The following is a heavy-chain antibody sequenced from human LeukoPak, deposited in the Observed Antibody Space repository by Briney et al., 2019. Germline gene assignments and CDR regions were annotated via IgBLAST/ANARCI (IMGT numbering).Heavy chain of an antibody. J-gene: IGHJ4*02. CDR3: SRGGNEFDF. D-gene: IGHD2-15*01. Sequence: GGSLRLSCAASGFTFSDYSMNWVRQAPGKGLEWLAYISRSSNSIFYADSVRGRLTISRDDAKNSLYLQMNSLRAEDTAVYYCSRGGNEFDFWGQGTLVTVSS. CDR2: ISRSSNSI. V-gene: IGHV3-48*01. CDR1: GFTFSDYS.